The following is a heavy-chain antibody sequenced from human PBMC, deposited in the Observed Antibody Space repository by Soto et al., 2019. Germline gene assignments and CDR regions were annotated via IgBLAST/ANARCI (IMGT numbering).Heavy chain of an antibody. CDR3: ARDIRITMVRGVNMGANFDY. CDR2: IWYDGSNK. J-gene: IGHJ4*02. D-gene: IGHD3-10*01. V-gene: IGHV3-33*01. Sequence: QVQLVESGGGVVQPGRSLRLSCAASGFTFSSYGMHWVRQAPGKGLEWVAVIWYDGSNKYYADSVKGRFTISRDNSKNTLYLQMNSLIAEDTAVYYCARDIRITMVRGVNMGANFDYWGQGTLVTVSS. CDR1: GFTFSSYG.